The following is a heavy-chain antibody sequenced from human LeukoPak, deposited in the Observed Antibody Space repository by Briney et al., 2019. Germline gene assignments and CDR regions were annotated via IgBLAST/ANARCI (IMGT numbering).Heavy chain of an antibody. CDR3: AKRISGYSSSWYYMDV. D-gene: IGHD6-13*01. CDR1: GFTFSSYE. J-gene: IGHJ6*03. Sequence: PGGSLRLSCAASGFTFSSYEMHWVRQAPGKGLEWVSYISSSDSTIYYADSVKGRFTISRDNAKNSLYLQMNTLRAEDTAIYYCAKRISGYSSSWYYMDVWGKGTTVTISS. CDR2: ISSSDSTI. V-gene: IGHV3-48*03.